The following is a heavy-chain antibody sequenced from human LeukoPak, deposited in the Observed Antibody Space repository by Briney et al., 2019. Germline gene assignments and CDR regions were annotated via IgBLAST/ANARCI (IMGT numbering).Heavy chain of an antibody. CDR1: GGSISSYY. Sequence: PSETLSLTCTVSGGSISSYYWSWIRQPPGKGLEWIGYIYYSGSTNYNPSLKSRVTMSVDTSKNQFSLKLSSVTAADTAVYYCARELRGARYYYYMDVWGKGTTVTVSS. J-gene: IGHJ6*03. CDR3: ARELRGARYYYYMDV. D-gene: IGHD4/OR15-4a*01. V-gene: IGHV4-59*12. CDR2: IYYSGST.